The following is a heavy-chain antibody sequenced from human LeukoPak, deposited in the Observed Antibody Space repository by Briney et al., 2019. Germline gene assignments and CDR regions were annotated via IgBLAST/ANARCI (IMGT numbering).Heavy chain of an antibody. J-gene: IGHJ6*04. D-gene: IGHD3-22*01. CDR1: GGSISSSSYY. CDR2: IYYSGST. Sequence: SETLSLTCTVSGGSISSSSYYWGWIRQPPGKGLEWIGSIYYSGSTYYNPSLKSRVTISVDTSKNQFSLKLSSVTAADTAVYYCARLYYDSSGYYPTVFAFDIWGKGTTVTISS. V-gene: IGHV4-39*07. CDR3: ARLYYDSSGYYPTVFAFDI.